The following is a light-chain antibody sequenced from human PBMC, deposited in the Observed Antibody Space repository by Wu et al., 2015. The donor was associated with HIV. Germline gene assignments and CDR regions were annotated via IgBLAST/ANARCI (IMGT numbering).Light chain of an antibody. Sequence: EIVMTQSPATLSVSPGERAILSCRASQRVSSYLAWYQQKPGQAPRLLIYDASNRATGIPARFSGSGSGTDFTLTISSLEPEDFAVYYCQQRSNLWTFGQGTKVEIK. CDR3: QQRSNLWT. CDR1: QRVSSY. CDR2: DAS. V-gene: IGKV3-11*01. J-gene: IGKJ1*01.